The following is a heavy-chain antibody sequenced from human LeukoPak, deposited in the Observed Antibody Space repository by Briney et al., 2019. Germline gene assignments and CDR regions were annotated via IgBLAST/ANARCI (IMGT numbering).Heavy chain of an antibody. CDR1: GFTFYDYN. Sequence: GGAPRLSCTPPGFTFYDYNMSWFPRAPGEGAGWGCLVRSTPYGGTTVYAASVKGRFTISRDDSKTTAYLQLNSLKTEDTAAYYCLATYYGLGSGPENYEDVWGKGTTVTVSS. D-gene: IGHD3-10*01. J-gene: IGHJ6*03. V-gene: IGHV3-49*03. CDR3: LATYYGLGSGPENYEDV. CDR2: VRSTPYGGTT.